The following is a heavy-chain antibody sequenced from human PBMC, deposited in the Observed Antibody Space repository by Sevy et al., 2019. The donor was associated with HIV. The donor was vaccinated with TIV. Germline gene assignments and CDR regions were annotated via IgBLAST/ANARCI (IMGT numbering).Heavy chain of an antibody. CDR3: AREGCTQPHDY. V-gene: IGHV3-23*01. Sequence: GGSLRLSCAASGFTFATYSMSWVRQAPGKGLEWVSTFSFGCGRINYADSVKGRFTISRDDSKNTLFLQMNGLRAEDTGTYFCAREGCTQPHDYWGQGTLVTVSS. CDR2: FSFGCGRI. J-gene: IGHJ4*02. D-gene: IGHD2-8*01. CDR1: GFTFATYS.